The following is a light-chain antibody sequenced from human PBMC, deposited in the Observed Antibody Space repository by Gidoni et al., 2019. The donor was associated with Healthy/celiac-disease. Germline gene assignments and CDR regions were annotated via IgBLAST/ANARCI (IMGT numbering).Light chain of an antibody. Sequence: DIQMTQSPSSLSASVGDRVTITCQASQDISNYLNCYQQKPGNAPKLLIYDASYLETGVPSRFSGSGSGTDFTFTISSLQPEDIATYYCQQYDNLPPRVTFGGGTKVEIK. V-gene: IGKV1-33*01. CDR3: QQYDNLPPRVT. J-gene: IGKJ4*01. CDR2: DAS. CDR1: QDISNY.